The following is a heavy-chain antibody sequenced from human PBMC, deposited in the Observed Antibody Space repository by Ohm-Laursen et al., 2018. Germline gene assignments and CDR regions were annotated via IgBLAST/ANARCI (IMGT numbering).Heavy chain of an antibody. CDR3: AKDYSSGDYFDY. D-gene: IGHD6-13*01. Sequence: SLRLSCTASGFTFSDYYMSWIRQAPGKGLEWVSAISGSGGSTYYADSVKGRFTISRDNSKNTLYLQMNSLRAEDTAVYYCAKDYSSGDYFDYWGQGTLVTVSS. CDR2: ISGSGGST. CDR1: GFTFSDYY. V-gene: IGHV3-23*01. J-gene: IGHJ4*02.